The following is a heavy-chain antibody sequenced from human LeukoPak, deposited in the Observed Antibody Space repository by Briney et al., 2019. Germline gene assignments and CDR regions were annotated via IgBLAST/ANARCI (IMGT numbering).Heavy chain of an antibody. CDR2: MSPNSGNT. V-gene: IGHV1-8*01. Sequence: ASVKVSCKASGYTFTSYDINWVRQATGQGLEWMGWMSPNSGNTGYAQKFQGRVTMTRNTSISTAYMELSSLRSEDTAVYYCAIASIAAAGYYYGMDVWGQGTTVTVSS. J-gene: IGHJ6*02. D-gene: IGHD6-13*01. CDR3: AIASIAAAGYYYGMDV. CDR1: GYTFTSYD.